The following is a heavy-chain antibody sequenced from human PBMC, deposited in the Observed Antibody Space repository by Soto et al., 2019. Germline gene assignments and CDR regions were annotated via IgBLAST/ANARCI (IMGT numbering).Heavy chain of an antibody. Sequence: QVQLQESGPGLVKPSGTLSLTCTVSNGSIRSSNWWSWVRQSPGKGLEWIGEVAQNGYVGSIPSLKARLTILLDKPTNRFSLRLTSVTAADTAVYYCARNRLDGYDFDSWGQGILVTVSS. V-gene: IGHV4-4*02. CDR3: ARNRLDGYDFDS. D-gene: IGHD5-12*01. J-gene: IGHJ4*02. CDR2: VAQNGYV. CDR1: NGSIRSSNW.